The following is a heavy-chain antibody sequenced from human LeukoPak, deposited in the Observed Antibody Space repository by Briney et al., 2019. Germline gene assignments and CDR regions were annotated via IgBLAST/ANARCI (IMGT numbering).Heavy chain of an antibody. D-gene: IGHD4-17*01. CDR1: GFTFSIYA. Sequence: GGSLRLSCATSGFTFSIYAMTWVRRAPGKGLEWVSTITGSGGTIYYADSVKGRFAISRDNSKNTLYLQMNSLRAEDTAIYYCAKESTVTPGNVNWFDPWGQGNLVTVSS. CDR2: ITGSGGTI. J-gene: IGHJ5*02. V-gene: IGHV3-23*01. CDR3: AKESTVTPGNVNWFDP.